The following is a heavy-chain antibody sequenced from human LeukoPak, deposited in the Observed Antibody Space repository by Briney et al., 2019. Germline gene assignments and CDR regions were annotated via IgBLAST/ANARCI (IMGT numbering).Heavy chain of an antibody. CDR3: ARGRGWLDP. J-gene: IGHJ5*02. Sequence: GGSLRLSCAASGFTFSSYEMNWVRQAPGKGLEWVANIKQDGSEKYYVDSVKGRFTISRDNAKNSLYLQMNSLRAEDTAVYYCARGRGWLDPWGQGTLVTVSS. CDR2: IKQDGSEK. CDR1: GFTFSSYE. V-gene: IGHV3-7*01.